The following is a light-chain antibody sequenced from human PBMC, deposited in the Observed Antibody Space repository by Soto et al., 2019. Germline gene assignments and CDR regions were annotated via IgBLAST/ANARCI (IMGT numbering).Light chain of an antibody. CDR3: QQLNSYPFT. CDR1: QGISSY. Sequence: DIQLTQSPSFLSASVGDRVTITCRASQGISSYLAWYQQKPGKAPKLLIYAASTLQSGVPSRFSGSGSGTEFTLTISSLQPKDFATYYCQQLNSYPFTFGGGTKVDI. V-gene: IGKV1-9*01. J-gene: IGKJ4*01. CDR2: AAS.